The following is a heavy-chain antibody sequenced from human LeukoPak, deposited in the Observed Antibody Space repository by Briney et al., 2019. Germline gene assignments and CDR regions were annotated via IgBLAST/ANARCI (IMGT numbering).Heavy chain of an antibody. CDR1: GYSSTGYF. CDR2: IDPNSGDT. D-gene: IGHD3-22*01. J-gene: IGHJ4*01. V-gene: IGHV1-2*02. Sequence: SVNLSRAASGYSSTGYFIHWVRQAPGQGLEWMGCIDPNSGDTKYAQKFQGRVSMPRDTSTRTAYMELSRLRSDDTAVYFCARSESTGYSLDYWGQGTMVTVSS. CDR3: ARSESTGYSLDY.